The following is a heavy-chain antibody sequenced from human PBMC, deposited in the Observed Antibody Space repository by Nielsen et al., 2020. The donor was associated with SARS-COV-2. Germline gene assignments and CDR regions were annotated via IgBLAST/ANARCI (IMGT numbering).Heavy chain of an antibody. D-gene: IGHD3-10*01. CDR3: AKSNLLFWFGESRQLDY. CDR2: ISYEGSIK. Sequence: GGSLRLSCAASGFTFGSYGMHWVRQAPGKGLEWVAVISYEGSIKFYSDSVKGRFTISRDNSKNTLYLQMNSLRSEDAAMYFCAKSNLLFWFGESRQLDYWGRGTLVAVSS. J-gene: IGHJ4*02. V-gene: IGHV3-30*18. CDR1: GFTFGSYG.